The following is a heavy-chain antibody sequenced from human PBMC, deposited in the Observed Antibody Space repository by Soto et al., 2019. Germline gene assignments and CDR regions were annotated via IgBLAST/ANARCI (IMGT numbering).Heavy chain of an antibody. Sequence: EMQLVESGGDLVQPGRSLRLSCAASGFSFNDHAMHWVRQTPGKGLEWVSGIYWNSGKTGYADSVKGRFTICRDYAMNSLYLQMSSLRTEDTASYYCTRDVSAGGVDDWGKGTTVIVSS. V-gene: IGHV3-9*01. D-gene: IGHD3-16*01. J-gene: IGHJ6*04. CDR1: GFSFNDHA. CDR2: IYWNSGKT. CDR3: TRDVSAGGVDD.